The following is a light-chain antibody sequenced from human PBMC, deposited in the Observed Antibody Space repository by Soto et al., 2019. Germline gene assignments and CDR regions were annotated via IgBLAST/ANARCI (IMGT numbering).Light chain of an antibody. V-gene: IGKV3-20*01. CDR2: DAS. CDR1: QSVSRNY. J-gene: IGKJ1*01. CDR3: QQYSGSPWT. Sequence: EIVLTQSPGTLSLSPGERATLSCRASQSVSRNYCAWYQQKPGQASRLLIYDASSRATGIPDRFTGSESGTDFPLTIRQQEPEDFAVYYCQQYSGSPWTFRQGTKVEIK.